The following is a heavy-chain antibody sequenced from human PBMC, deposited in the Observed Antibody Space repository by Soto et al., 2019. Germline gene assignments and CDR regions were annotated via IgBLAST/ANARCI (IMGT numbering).Heavy chain of an antibody. Sequence: QEQLVQSGAEVKQPGASVRVSCKASGNTHTIYFIHWLRQARGQGLEWMGWINSVSGGTNYAHKFQGRVTMTRDTSNTTGFMEVGGLRSDDPGGYFCAKGGSYFAPWGQGTLVNVSS. CDR3: AKGGSYFAP. J-gene: IGHJ5*02. CDR1: GNTHTIYF. V-gene: IGHV1-2*02. D-gene: IGHD3-10*01. CDR2: INSVSGGT.